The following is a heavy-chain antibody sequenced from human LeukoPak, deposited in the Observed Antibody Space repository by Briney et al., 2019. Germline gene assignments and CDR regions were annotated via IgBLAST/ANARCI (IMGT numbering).Heavy chain of an antibody. CDR1: GYTFTGYY. V-gene: IGHV1-2*06. Sequence: ASVKVSCKASGYTFTGYYMHWVRQAPGQGLEWMGRSNPNSGGRNYAQKFQGRVTMTRDTSTSTAYMELSRLRSDDTAVYYCAREDNLGSGSSPNDYWGQGTLVTVSS. D-gene: IGHD6-19*01. CDR3: AREDNLGSGSSPNDY. J-gene: IGHJ4*02. CDR2: SNPNSGGR.